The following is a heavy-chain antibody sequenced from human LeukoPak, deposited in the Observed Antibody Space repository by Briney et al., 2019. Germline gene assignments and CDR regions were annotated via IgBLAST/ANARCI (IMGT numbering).Heavy chain of an antibody. CDR2: ISSSGRTI. V-gene: IGHV3-11*01. D-gene: IGHD3-10*01. CDR3: ARGGGSGSSTLYYFDY. J-gene: IGHJ4*02. Sequence: PGGSLRLSCAASGFTFGDYYMSWIRQAPGKGLEWVSYISSSGRTIYYADSVKGRFTISRDNAKNSLYLQMNSLRAEDTAVYYCARGGGSGSSTLYYFDYWGQGTLVTVSS. CDR1: GFTFGDYY.